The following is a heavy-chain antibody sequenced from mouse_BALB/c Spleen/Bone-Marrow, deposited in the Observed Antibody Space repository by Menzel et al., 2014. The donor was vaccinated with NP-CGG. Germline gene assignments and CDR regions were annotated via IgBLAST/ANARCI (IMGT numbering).Heavy chain of an antibody. D-gene: IGHD2-4*01. J-gene: IGHJ2*01. V-gene: IGHV5-9-1*01. Sequence: EVMLVESGGGLVKPGGSLKLSCAASGFTFSSYAMSWVRQTPEKRLEWVATISSGGSYTYYPDSVKGRFTISRDSTKNTLYLQMSSLRSEDTAMYYCARHGITRLLDYWGQGTTLTVSS. CDR2: ISSGGSYT. CDR1: GFTFSSYA. CDR3: ARHGITRLLDY.